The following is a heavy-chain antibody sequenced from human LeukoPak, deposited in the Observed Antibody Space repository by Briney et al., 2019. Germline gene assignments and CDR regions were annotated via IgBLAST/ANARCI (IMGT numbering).Heavy chain of an antibody. D-gene: IGHD3-10*01. J-gene: IGHJ4*02. Sequence: ASVKVSCKASGGTFSSYAISWVPQAPGQGLEWMGGIIPIFGTANYAQKFQGRVTITTDESTSTAYMELSSLRSEDTAVYYCARDRGAYYGSGKPLGYFDYWGQGTLVTVSS. CDR3: ARDRGAYYGSGKPLGYFDY. CDR1: GGTFSSYA. CDR2: IIPIFGTA. V-gene: IGHV1-69*05.